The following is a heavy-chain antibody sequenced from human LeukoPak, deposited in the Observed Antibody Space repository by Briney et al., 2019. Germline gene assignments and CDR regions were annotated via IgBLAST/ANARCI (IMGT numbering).Heavy chain of an antibody. J-gene: IGHJ5*02. CDR3: ARDSYYYGSGSLNWFDP. CDR2: IWYDGSNK. D-gene: IGHD3-10*01. CDR1: GFTFSSYG. V-gene: IGHV3-33*01. Sequence: GGSLRLSCAASGFTFSSYGMHWVRQAPGKGLQWVAVIWYDGSNKYYADSVKGRFTISRDNSKNTLYLQMNSLRAEDTAVYYCARDSYYYGSGSLNWFDPWGQGNLVTVSS.